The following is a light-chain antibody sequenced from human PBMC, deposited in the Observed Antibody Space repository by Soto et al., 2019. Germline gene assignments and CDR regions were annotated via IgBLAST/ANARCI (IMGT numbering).Light chain of an antibody. V-gene: IGKV3-15*01. CDR2: GAS. CDR1: QSVNSY. Sequence: EIVITQSPATPSVSPGERATLSCRASQSVNSYLAWYQQKPGQAPRLLIYGASTRATDIPARFSGSGSGTEFTLTISSLQSEDFALYYCQQYNSSPITFGQGTRLEIK. CDR3: QQYNSSPIT. J-gene: IGKJ5*01.